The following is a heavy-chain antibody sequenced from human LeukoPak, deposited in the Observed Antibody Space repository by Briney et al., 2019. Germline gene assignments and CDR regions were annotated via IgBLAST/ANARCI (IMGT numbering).Heavy chain of an antibody. D-gene: IGHD2-21*02. V-gene: IGHV4-38-2*02. CDR3: ARDQAYCGGDCYFDF. Sequence: SETLSLTCAVSDYSISSAYYWGWIRQPPGKGLEWIGSIYHSGSTDYNPSLKSRVTISVDTSKNQFSLKLRPVTAADTAVYYCARDQAYCGGDCYFDFWGQGTLVTVSS. CDR1: DYSISSAYY. CDR2: IYHSGST. J-gene: IGHJ4*02.